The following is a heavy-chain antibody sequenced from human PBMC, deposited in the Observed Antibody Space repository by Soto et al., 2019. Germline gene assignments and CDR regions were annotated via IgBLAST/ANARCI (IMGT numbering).Heavy chain of an antibody. CDR2: INAGNGNT. CDR1: GYTFTSYA. Sequence: ASVKVSCKASGYTFTSYAMHWVRQAPGQRLEWMGWINAGNGNTKCSQKFQGRVTITRDTSASTAYMELSSLRSEDTAVYYCARGPNIAAVTYSYYGMDVWGQGTTVTVSS. D-gene: IGHD6-13*01. CDR3: ARGPNIAAVTYSYYGMDV. J-gene: IGHJ6*02. V-gene: IGHV1-3*01.